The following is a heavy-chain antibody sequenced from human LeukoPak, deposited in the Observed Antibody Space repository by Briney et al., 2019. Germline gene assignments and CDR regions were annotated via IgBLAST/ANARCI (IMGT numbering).Heavy chain of an antibody. J-gene: IGHJ4*02. CDR2: INPNSGGT. CDR3: ARDLSSTSNWELDY. V-gene: IGHV1-2*06. D-gene: IGHD7-27*01. Sequence: ASVKVSCKASGYTVIDFLIHWVRQAPGQGLEWMGRINPNSGGTEYPPNFQGRVTMTRDTSISATYMELNRLTSDDTAVYYCARDLSSTSNWELDYWGQGTLVTVSS. CDR1: GYTVIDFL.